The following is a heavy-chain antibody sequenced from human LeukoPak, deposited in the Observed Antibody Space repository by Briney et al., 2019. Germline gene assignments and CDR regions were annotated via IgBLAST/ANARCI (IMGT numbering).Heavy chain of an antibody. CDR2: INQDEAEK. D-gene: IGHD6-19*01. V-gene: IGHV3-7*01. CDR1: GFTFSSYW. J-gene: IGHJ3*01. CDR3: APNLASGWLRLSAFHL. Sequence: GGSLRLSCAASGFTFSSYWMTWVRQAPGKGLEWVANINQDEAEKYYVDSVMGRFTISRDNAKNSLYLQMHSLRDEDTAVYYCAPNLASGWLRLSAFHLGGQGKMVTV.